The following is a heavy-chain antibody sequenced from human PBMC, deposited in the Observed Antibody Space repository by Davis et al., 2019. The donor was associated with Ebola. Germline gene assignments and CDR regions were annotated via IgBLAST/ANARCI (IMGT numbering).Heavy chain of an antibody. V-gene: IGHV3-7*03. Sequence: GESLKISCAASGFTFSSYWMSWVRQAPGKELEWVANIKQDGSEKYYVDSVKGRFTISRDNAKNSLYLQMNSLRAEDTAVYYCGVRTRFDPWGQGTLVTVSS. D-gene: IGHD1-1*01. CDR3: GVRTRFDP. CDR2: IKQDGSEK. CDR1: GFTFSSYW. J-gene: IGHJ5*02.